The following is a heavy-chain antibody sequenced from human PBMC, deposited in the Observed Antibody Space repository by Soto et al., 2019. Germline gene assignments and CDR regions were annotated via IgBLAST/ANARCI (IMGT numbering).Heavy chain of an antibody. CDR1: GGSISSGGYS. CDR2: IYHSGST. V-gene: IGHV4-30-2*01. D-gene: IGHD3-10*01. CDR3: AWGSGYMDV. Sequence: SETLSLTCAVSGGSISSGGYSWGWIRQPPGKGLEWIGYIYHSGSTYYNPSLKSRVTISVDRSKNQFSLKLSSVTAADTAVYYCAWGSGYMDVWGQGTTVTVSS. J-gene: IGHJ6*02.